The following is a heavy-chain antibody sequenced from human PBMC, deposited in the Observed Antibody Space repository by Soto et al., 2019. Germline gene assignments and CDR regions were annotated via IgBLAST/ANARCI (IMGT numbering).Heavy chain of an antibody. Sequence: GGSLRLSCAASGFTFSSYAMHWVRQAPGKGLEWVAVISYDGSNKYYADSVKGRFTISRDNSKNTLYLQMNSLRAEDTAVYYCAREIGGYNYYYYGMDVWGQGTTVTVSS. CDR2: ISYDGSNK. CDR1: GFTFSSYA. CDR3: AREIGGYNYYYYGMDV. V-gene: IGHV3-30-3*01. J-gene: IGHJ6*02. D-gene: IGHD5-18*01.